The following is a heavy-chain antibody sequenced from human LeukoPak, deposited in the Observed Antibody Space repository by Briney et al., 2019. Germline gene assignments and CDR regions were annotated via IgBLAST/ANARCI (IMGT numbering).Heavy chain of an antibody. Sequence: MTSETLSLTCAVYGGSFSGYYWSWIRQPPGKGLEWIGEINYSGSTNYNPSLKSRVTISVDTSKNQFSLKLSSVTAADTAVYYCARFTRYGDYWGQGTLVTVSS. J-gene: IGHJ4*02. CDR2: INYSGST. CDR3: ARFTRYGDY. V-gene: IGHV4-34*01. D-gene: IGHD3-9*01. CDR1: GGSFSGYY.